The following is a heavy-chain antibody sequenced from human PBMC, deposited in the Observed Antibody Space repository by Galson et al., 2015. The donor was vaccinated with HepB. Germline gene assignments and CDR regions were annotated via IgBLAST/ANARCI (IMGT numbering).Heavy chain of an antibody. Sequence: SLRLSCAASGFTFSSYAMSWVRQAPGKGLEWVSAISGSGGSTYYADSVKGRFTISRDNSKNTLYLQMNSLRAEDTAVYYCAKDLHDSSVRDDAFDIWGQGAMVTVSS. V-gene: IGHV3-23*01. J-gene: IGHJ3*02. CDR3: AKDLHDSSVRDDAFDI. D-gene: IGHD3-22*01. CDR2: ISGSGGST. CDR1: GFTFSSYA.